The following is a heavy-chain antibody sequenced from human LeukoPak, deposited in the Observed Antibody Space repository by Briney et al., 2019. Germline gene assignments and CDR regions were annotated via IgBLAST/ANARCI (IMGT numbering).Heavy chain of an antibody. Sequence: GGSLRLSCAASGFTFSTYAMSWVRQAPGKGLEWVSAISANGGSTFYADSVKGRVTVSRDSSKDTLYLRMNSPRAEDTAVYFCVRKALGYRLGYGDYWGQGTLVTASS. CDR1: GFTFSTYA. CDR3: VRKALGYRLGYGDY. V-gene: IGHV3-23*01. J-gene: IGHJ4*02. CDR2: ISANGGST. D-gene: IGHD5-12*01.